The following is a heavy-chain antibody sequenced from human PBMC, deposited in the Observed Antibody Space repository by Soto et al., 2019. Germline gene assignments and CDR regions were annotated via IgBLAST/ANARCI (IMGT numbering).Heavy chain of an antibody. V-gene: IGHV5-10-1*01. J-gene: IGHJ4*02. CDR3: ARRFEVAGADY. Sequence: SGESLKISCKGSGYSFTSYWINWVRQMPGKGLEWMGRIDPSDSYTNYSPSFQGRVTISADKSISTAYLQWSSLEASDTAMYYCARRFEVAGADYWGQGSLVTVSS. CDR2: IDPSDSYT. D-gene: IGHD6-19*01. CDR1: GYSFTSYW.